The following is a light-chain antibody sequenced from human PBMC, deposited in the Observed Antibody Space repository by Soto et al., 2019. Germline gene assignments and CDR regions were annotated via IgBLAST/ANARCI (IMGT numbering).Light chain of an antibody. V-gene: IGKV3-15*01. CDR2: RAS. CDR3: QQSYSTSRT. CDR1: QSLGDN. J-gene: IGKJ1*01. Sequence: EIVLTQSPGTLSLSLGERATLSCRASQSLGDNLAWYQQKPGQAPRLLIFRASSRAKGVPARFSASGSGTDFTLTISSLQPEDFATYYCQQSYSTSRTFGQGTKVDIK.